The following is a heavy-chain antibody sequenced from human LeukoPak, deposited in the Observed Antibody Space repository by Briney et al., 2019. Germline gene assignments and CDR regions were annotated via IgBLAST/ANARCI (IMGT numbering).Heavy chain of an antibody. V-gene: IGHV1-2*02. J-gene: IGHJ4*02. CDR1: GYTFTGYY. D-gene: IGHD3-10*01. Sequence: ASVKVSCKASGYTFTGYYMHWVRQAPGQGLEWLGWINHNSGGTNYAQKLQGRVTMTRDTSISTAYMELSRLRSDDTAVYYCARVLPWFGETFDYWGQGTLVTVSS. CDR3: ARVLPWFGETFDY. CDR2: INHNSGGT.